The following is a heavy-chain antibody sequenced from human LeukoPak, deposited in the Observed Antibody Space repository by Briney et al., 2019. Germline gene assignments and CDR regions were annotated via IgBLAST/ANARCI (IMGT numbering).Heavy chain of an antibody. CDR1: GFTFSSYW. J-gene: IGHJ4*02. D-gene: IGHD4-17*01. Sequence: GGSLRLSCAASGFTFSSYWMHWVRQAPGRGLMGFSRINIGVSDTLYADSVKGRFTISRDNAKNTLYLQMNSLRAEDTAVYYCARGMATVTGPFDSWGQGTLVTVSS. V-gene: IGHV3-74*01. CDR2: INIGVSDT. CDR3: ARGMATVTGPFDS.